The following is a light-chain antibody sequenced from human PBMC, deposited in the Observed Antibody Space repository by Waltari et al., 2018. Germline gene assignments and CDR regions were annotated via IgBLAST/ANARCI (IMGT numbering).Light chain of an antibody. CDR3: HVWDSGSLRV. J-gene: IGLJ3*02. CDR2: YDR. Sequence: WYQKRPGQAPVLVMDYDRDRPSGIPERFSGANSGSTATLTISRVEAGDEADYYGHVWDSGSLRVFGGGTKLTVL. V-gene: IGLV3-21*04.